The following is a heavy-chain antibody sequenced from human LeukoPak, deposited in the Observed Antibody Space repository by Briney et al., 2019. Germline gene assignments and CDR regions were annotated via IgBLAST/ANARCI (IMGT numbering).Heavy chain of an antibody. D-gene: IGHD1-26*01. J-gene: IGHJ4*02. CDR2: IWYDGSNK. CDR3: AKDTPVGYFDY. Sequence: GGSLRLSCAASGFTFSSYGMHWVRQAPGKGLEWVAVIWYDGSNKYYADSVKGRFTISRDNSKNTLYLQMNSLRAEDTAVYYCAKDTPVGYFDYWGQGTLVTVSS. CDR1: GFTFSSYG. V-gene: IGHV3-33*06.